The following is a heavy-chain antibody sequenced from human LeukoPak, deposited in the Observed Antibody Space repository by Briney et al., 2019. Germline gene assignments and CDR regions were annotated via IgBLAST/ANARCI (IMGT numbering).Heavy chain of an antibody. CDR1: GGSMKSGSHY. V-gene: IGHV4-61*02. CDR2: IYTTGIT. CDR3: ARAPRGGYDY. D-gene: IGHD5-24*01. Sequence: SETLSLTCTVSGGSMKSGSHYWSWLRQPAGKGLEWIGRIYTTGITIYNPSLKSRVAISVDTSKNQFSLKLSSVTAADTAVYYCARAPRGGYDYWGQGTLVTVSS. J-gene: IGHJ4*02.